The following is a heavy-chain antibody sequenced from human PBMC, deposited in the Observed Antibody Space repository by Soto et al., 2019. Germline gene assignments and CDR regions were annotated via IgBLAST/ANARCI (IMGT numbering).Heavy chain of an antibody. CDR1: GGPFSIYY. J-gene: IGHJ6*03. Sequence: QVQLQQWGAGLLKPSETLSLTCAMYGGPFSIYYWSWIRQPPGKGLEWIGEINHSGNTNYNPSLKSRVTIAVDTSKNQLSLKLSSVTAADTAVYYCAIRATVTEYYMDVWGKGTTVTVSS. CDR3: AIRATVTEYYMDV. D-gene: IGHD4-17*01. CDR2: INHSGNT. V-gene: IGHV4-34*01.